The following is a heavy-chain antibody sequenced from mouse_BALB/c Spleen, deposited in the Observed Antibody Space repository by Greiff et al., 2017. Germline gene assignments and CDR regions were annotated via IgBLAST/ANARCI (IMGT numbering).Heavy chain of an antibody. CDR2: INPSTGYT. J-gene: IGHJ1*01. V-gene: IGHV1-7*01. D-gene: IGHD2-2*01. CDR3: ARFGAYGYDVWYFDV. CDR1: GYTFTSYW. Sequence: QVQLQQSGAELAKPGASVKMSCKASGYTFTSYWMHWVKQRPGQGLEWIGYINPSTGYTEYNQKFKDKATLTADKSSSTAYMQLSSLTSEDSAVYYCARFGAYGYDVWYFDVWGAGTTVTVSS.